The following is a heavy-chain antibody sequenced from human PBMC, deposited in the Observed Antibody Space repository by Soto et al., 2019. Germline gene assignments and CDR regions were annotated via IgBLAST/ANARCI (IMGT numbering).Heavy chain of an antibody. J-gene: IGHJ3*01. CDR2: ISDSGDRT. CDR1: GFTLSMSA. CDR3: EKERGIIVKAGGAFDV. V-gene: IGHV3-23*01. D-gene: IGHD3-16*02. Sequence: EVQLMESGGGLVQPGGSLRLSCAGSGFTLSMSAVSWVRQVPGKGLEWVSYISDSGDRTYYADSVKGRFTISRDRSKNKVTLQLKTLRAEDKDLYYCEKERGIIVKAGGAFDVWGQGTMVTVAS.